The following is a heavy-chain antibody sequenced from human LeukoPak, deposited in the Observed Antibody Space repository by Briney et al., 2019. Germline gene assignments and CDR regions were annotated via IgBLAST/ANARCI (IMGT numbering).Heavy chain of an antibody. V-gene: IGHV7-4-1*02. CDR2: INPSNGNP. CDR1: GYTFKTYA. J-gene: IGHJ4*02. CDR3: ARDTPDGRVTKFNY. D-gene: IGHD4-17*01. Sequence: ASVKVSCKSSGYTFKTYAINWLRQAPGQGLEWVGWINPSNGNPTYAQGFTGRFVFSLDTSVSTAFLHISSLQIEDTAVYYCARDTPDGRVTKFNYWGQGTLVTVSS.